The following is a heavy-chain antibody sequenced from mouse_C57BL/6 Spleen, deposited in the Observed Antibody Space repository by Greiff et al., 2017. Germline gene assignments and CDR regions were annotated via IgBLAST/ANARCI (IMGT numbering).Heavy chain of an antibody. D-gene: IGHD1-1*01. Sequence: VQLQQPGAELVMPGASVKLSCKASGYTFTSYWMHWVKQRPGQGLEWIGEIDPSDSYTNYNQKFKGKSTLTVDKSSSTAYMQLSSLTSEDSAVYYCARSAITTVVGAMDYWGQGTSVTVSS. CDR2: IDPSDSYT. CDR1: GYTFTSYW. J-gene: IGHJ4*01. V-gene: IGHV1-69*01. CDR3: ARSAITTVVGAMDY.